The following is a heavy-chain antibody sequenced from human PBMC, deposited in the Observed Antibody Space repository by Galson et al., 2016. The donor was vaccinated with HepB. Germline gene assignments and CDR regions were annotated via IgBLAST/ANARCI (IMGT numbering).Heavy chain of an antibody. J-gene: IGHJ4*02. V-gene: IGHV4-39*01. CDR2: IYYSGIT. CDR3: ARQSIQWGYSDF. D-gene: IGHD3-22*01. CDR1: GGSIIDTSYY. Sequence: SETLSLTCSVSGGSIIDTSYYWAVIRQPPGKGLEWIGTIYYSGITYYNPPLKSRLTISVDTSKNHFSLRLTSVTASDTAVYYCARQSIQWGYSDFWGQGTLVTVSS.